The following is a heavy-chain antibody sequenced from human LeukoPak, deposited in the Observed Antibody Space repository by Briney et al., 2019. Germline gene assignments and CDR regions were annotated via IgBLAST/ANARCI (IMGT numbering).Heavy chain of an antibody. CDR3: ARGPDAYGSGCYPNYYYYYYMDV. D-gene: IGHD3-10*01. CDR2: MNPNSGNI. CDR1: GYTFTSYD. Sequence: ASVKVSCKASGYTFTSYDINWVRQATGQGLEWMGWMNPNSGNIGYAQKFQGRVTMTRNTSIGTAYMELSSLRSEDTAVYYCARGPDAYGSGCYPNYYYYYYMDVWGKGTTVTVSS. V-gene: IGHV1-8*01. J-gene: IGHJ6*03.